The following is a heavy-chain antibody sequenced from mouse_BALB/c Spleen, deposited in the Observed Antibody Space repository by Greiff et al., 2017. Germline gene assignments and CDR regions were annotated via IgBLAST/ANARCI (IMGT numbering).Heavy chain of an antibody. CDR1: GFSLTSYG. CDR2: IWSGGST. CDR3: ARSYGSSSWFAY. V-gene: IGHV2-2*02. D-gene: IGHD1-1*01. Sequence: QVQLKESGPGLVQPSQSLSITCTVSGFSLTSYGVHWVRQSPGKGLEWLGVIWSGGSTDHNAAFISRLSISKDNSKSQVFFKMNSLQANDTAIYYCARSYGSSSWFAYWGQGTLVTVSA. J-gene: IGHJ3*01.